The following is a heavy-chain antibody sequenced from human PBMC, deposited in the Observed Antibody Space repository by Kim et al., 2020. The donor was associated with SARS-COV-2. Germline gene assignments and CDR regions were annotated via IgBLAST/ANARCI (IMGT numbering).Heavy chain of an antibody. CDR2: IYNGGDT. V-gene: IGHV3-53*05. Sequence: GGSLRLSCAASGFIVSINSMNWVRQAPGKGLEWVSLIYNGGDTYYTDSVRGRFTISRDSSKNTLYLQINSLRPDDTAVYYCARVGATSGFDYWSQGTLVT. D-gene: IGHD1-26*01. CDR3: ARVGATSGFDY. J-gene: IGHJ4*02. CDR1: GFIVSINS.